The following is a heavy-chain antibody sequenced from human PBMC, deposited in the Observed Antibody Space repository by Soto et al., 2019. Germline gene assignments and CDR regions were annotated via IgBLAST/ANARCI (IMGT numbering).Heavy chain of an antibody. Sequence: QVQVVQSGVEVRRPGSSVKVSCKASGDTFKTCVISWVRQAPGQGLEWMGGIIPLVGTTDFAQRFQGRLTITTDESTTTAYMELSRLRSEDTATYYCAAELGFGKLSVCWGQGTTVIVSS. CDR2: IIPLVGTT. CDR1: GDTFKTCV. CDR3: AAELGFGKLSVC. J-gene: IGHJ6*02. D-gene: IGHD3-10*01. V-gene: IGHV1-69*01.